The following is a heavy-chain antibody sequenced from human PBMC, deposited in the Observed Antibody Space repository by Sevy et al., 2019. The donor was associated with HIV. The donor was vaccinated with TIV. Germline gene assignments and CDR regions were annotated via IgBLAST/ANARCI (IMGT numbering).Heavy chain of an antibody. V-gene: IGHV3-74*01. CDR3: ARADDILTGYSAGY. CDR1: GVTFSSYW. J-gene: IGHJ4*02. CDR2: INSDGSST. D-gene: IGHD3-9*01. Sequence: GGSLRLSCAASGVTFSSYWMHWVRQAPGKWLVWVSRINSDGSSTSYADSVKGRFTISRDSAKNTRYLQMNSLRAEDTAVYYCARADDILTGYSAGYWGQGILVTVSS.